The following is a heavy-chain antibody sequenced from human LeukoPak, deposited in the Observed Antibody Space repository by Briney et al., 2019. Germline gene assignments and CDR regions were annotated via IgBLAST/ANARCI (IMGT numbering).Heavy chain of an antibody. D-gene: IGHD2-2*01. CDR3: ARMPVPIHDAFDI. Sequence: SETLPLTCTVSGYSISSGYYWGWIRQPPGKGLEYIGRLYVNGSPNSNPSLKSRVTMSLDTSKNQFSLKMTSVTAADSAIYFCARMPVPIHDAFDIWGQGTAVMVSS. V-gene: IGHV4-38-2*02. CDR1: GYSISSGYY. J-gene: IGHJ3*02. CDR2: LYVNGSP.